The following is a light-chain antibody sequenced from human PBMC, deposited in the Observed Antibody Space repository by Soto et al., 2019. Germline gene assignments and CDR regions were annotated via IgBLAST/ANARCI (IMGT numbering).Light chain of an antibody. CDR1: QSVSTN. Sequence: EVVMTQSPATLSVSPGERAILSCRASQSVSTNLAWYQQKPGQAPRLLIYGASTRATGIPARFSGSGSGTEFTLTISSLQSEDFAIYYCQHYNNWPPWTFGQGTKVEIK. CDR2: GAS. J-gene: IGKJ1*01. CDR3: QHYNNWPPWT. V-gene: IGKV3-15*01.